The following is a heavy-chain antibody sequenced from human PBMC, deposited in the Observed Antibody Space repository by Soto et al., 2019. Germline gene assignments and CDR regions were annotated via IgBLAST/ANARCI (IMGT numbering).Heavy chain of an antibody. CDR1: GGTFSSYA. V-gene: IGHV1-69*01. CDR3: ARGKGDCSSPSCYTKNYYYYYGMDV. J-gene: IGHJ6*02. D-gene: IGHD2-2*02. CDR2: IIPIFGTA. Sequence: QVQLVQSGAEVKKPGSSVKVSCKASGGTFSSYAISWVRQAPGQGLEWMGGIIPIFGTANYAQKFQGRVTITADESTSTALMELSSLRSEDTAVYYCARGKGDCSSPSCYTKNYYYYYGMDVWGQGTTVTVSS.